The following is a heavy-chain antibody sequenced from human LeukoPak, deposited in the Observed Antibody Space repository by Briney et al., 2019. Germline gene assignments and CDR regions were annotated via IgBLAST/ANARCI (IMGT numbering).Heavy chain of an antibody. CDR1: GGSISSGDYY. Sequence: PSQTLSLTCTVSGGSISSGDYYWSWIRQPPGKGLEWIGYIYYSGSTYYNPSLKSRVIISVDTSKNQFSLKLSSVTAADTAAYYCARSSQLGWLQPHATYAFDIWGQGTMVTVSS. V-gene: IGHV4-30-4*01. CDR3: ARSSQLGWLQPHATYAFDI. D-gene: IGHD4-23*01. CDR2: IYYSGST. J-gene: IGHJ3*02.